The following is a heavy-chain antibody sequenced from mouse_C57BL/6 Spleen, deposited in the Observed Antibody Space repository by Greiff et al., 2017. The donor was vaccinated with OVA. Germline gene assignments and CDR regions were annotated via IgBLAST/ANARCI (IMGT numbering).Heavy chain of an antibody. CDR1: GFTFSDYG. CDR3: ARPRYSNYDYYAMDY. CDR2: ISSGSSTI. Sequence: EVQGVESGGGLVKPGGSLKLSCAASGFTFSDYGMHWVRQAPEKGLEWVAYISSGSSTIYYADTVKGRFTISRDNAKNTLFLQMTSLRSEDTAMYYCARPRYSNYDYYAMDYWGQGTSVTVSS. J-gene: IGHJ4*01. V-gene: IGHV5-17*01. D-gene: IGHD2-5*01.